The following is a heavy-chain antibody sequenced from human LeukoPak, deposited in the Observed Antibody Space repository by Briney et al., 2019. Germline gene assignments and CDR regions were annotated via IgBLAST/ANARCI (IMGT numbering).Heavy chain of an antibody. CDR1: GDSVSNKDAA. V-gene: IGHV6-1*01. Sequence: SQTLSPTCAISGDSVSNKDAARNWIRESPSRGLEWLGRTFYRSKWYNDYAVSVKGRIIVSADTSKNQFSLHLNSVTPDDTAVYYCGRTVGYFDYWGQGILVTVSS. CDR3: GRTVGYFDY. D-gene: IGHD2-15*01. CDR2: TFYRSKWYN. J-gene: IGHJ4*02.